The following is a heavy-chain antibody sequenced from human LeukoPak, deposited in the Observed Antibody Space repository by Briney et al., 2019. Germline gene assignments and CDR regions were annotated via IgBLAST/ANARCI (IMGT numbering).Heavy chain of an antibody. CDR3: ARRGSGSYYPIL. CDR2: INTDGSST. D-gene: IGHD3-10*01. V-gene: IGHV3-74*01. J-gene: IGHJ4*02. CDR1: GFTFSSYW. Sequence: GGSLRLSCAASGFTFSSYWMHWVRQAPGKGLVWVSRINTDGSSTSYADSVKGRFTISRDNAKHTLYLQMNSLRAEDTAVYYCARRGSGSYYPILWGQVTLVTVSS.